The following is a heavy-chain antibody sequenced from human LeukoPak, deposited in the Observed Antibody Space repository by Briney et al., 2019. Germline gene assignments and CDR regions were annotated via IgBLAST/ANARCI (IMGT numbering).Heavy chain of an antibody. V-gene: IGHV4-34*01. CDR1: GGSFSGYY. CDR3: ARSTARRRFDP. D-gene: IGHD5/OR15-5a*01. J-gene: IGHJ5*02. Sequence: SETLSLTCAVYGGSFSGYYWTWIRQPPGKGLEWIGEINQSGSTNYNPSLKSRVTISVDTSKNQFSLKLTSVTAADTAVYYCARSTARRRFDPWGQGTLVTVSS. CDR2: INQSGST.